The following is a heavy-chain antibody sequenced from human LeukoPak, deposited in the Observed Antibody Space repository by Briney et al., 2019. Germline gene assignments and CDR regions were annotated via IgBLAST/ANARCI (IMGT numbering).Heavy chain of an antibody. V-gene: IGHV4-61*05. J-gene: IGHJ6*03. CDR1: GDSISRSGYY. CDR2: IYYSGST. D-gene: IGHD4-17*01. Sequence: PSETLSLTCTVSGDSISRSGYYWGWIRQPPGKGLEWIGYIYYSGSTNYNPSLKSRVTISVDTSKNQFSLKLSSVTAADTAVYYCARMDYGERYYYYMDVWGKGTTVTVSS. CDR3: ARMDYGERYYYYMDV.